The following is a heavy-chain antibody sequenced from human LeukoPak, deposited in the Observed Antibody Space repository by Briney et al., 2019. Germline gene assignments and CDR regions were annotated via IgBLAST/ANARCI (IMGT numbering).Heavy chain of an antibody. CDR1: GYTFTSYD. V-gene: IGHV1-18*01. D-gene: IGHD6-13*01. Sequence: ASVKVSCKASGYTFTSYDINWVRQATGQGLEWMGWISAYNGNTNYAQKLQGRVTMTTDTSTSTAYMELRSLRSDDTAVYYCARDTPPYSSSWYNPYYYYGMDVWGQGTTVTVSS. CDR3: ARDTPPYSSSWYNPYYYYGMDV. CDR2: ISAYNGNT. J-gene: IGHJ6*02.